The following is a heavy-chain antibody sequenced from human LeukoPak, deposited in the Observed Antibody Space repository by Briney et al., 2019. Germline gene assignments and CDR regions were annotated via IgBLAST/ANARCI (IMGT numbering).Heavy chain of an antibody. CDR1: GYTFTSYG. J-gene: IGHJ5*02. CDR2: ISTYNGNT. V-gene: IGHV1-18*01. Sequence: ASVKVSCKTSGYTFTSYGITWVRQAPGQGLEWMGWISTYNGNTNYAQKFQGRVTMTADTSTSTVYMELSSLRSEDTAVYYCARDNSGGSTWWFDPWGQGTLVTVSS. CDR3: ARDNSGGSTWWFDP. D-gene: IGHD2-15*01.